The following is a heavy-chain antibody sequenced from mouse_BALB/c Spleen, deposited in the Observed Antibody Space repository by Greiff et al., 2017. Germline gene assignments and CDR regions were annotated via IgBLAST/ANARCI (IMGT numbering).Heavy chain of an antibody. V-gene: IGHV3-6*02. CDR3: ARDRYYYGSDAMDY. J-gene: IGHJ4*01. CDR1: GYSITSGYY. D-gene: IGHD1-1*01. Sequence: EVQRVESGPGLVKPSQSLSLTCSVTGYSITSGYYWNWIRQFPGNKLEWMGYISYDGSNNYNPSLKNRISITRDTSKNQFFLKLNSVTTEDTATYYCARDRYYYGSDAMDYWGQGTSVTVSS. CDR2: ISYDGSN.